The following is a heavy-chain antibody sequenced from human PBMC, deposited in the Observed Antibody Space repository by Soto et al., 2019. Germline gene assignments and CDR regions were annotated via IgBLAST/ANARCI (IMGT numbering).Heavy chain of an antibody. CDR3: AKGPTIFGVVITFEYYYGMDV. J-gene: IGHJ6*02. V-gene: IGHV3-23*01. D-gene: IGHD3-3*01. CDR1: GFILSSSA. Sequence: EVQVLESGGGVVKAGGSLRLSCAASGFILSSSAMSWVRQAPGKGLEWVSAISGSGTSTYYADSVKGRFTISGDNSKNTGYLQLNSLRAEDTDVYYCAKGPTIFGVVITFEYYYGMDVWGQGTTVTVSS. CDR2: ISGSGTST.